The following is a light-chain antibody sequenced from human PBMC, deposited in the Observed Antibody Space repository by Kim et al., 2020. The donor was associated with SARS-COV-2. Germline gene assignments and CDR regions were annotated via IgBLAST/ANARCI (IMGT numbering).Light chain of an antibody. CDR2: KAS. Sequence: SASVGDRVTITCRASQSISSWLAWYQQKPGKAPKLLIYKASSLDSGVPTRFSGSGSGTEFTLTVSSLQPDDFATYCWQQYNSYWTFGQGTKVDIK. V-gene: IGKV1-5*03. CDR1: QSISSW. CDR3: QQYNSYWT. J-gene: IGKJ1*01.